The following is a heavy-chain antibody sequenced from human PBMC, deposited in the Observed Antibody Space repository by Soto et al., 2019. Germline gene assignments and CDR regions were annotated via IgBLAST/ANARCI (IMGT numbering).Heavy chain of an antibody. CDR1: GFSLSTSGVG. D-gene: IGHD5-12*01. CDR3: APVYCRYDYFHY. V-gene: IGHV2-5*02. J-gene: IGHJ4*02. CDR2: IYWDDDK. Sequence: QITLKESGPTLVKPTQTLTLTCTFSGFSLSTSGVGVGWIRQPPGKALEWLALIYWDDDKRYSPSLKSSLTIPKDTSTNQVAPTMTNMDPVDTATYYWAPVYCRYDYFHYWGQRTLVTVSS.